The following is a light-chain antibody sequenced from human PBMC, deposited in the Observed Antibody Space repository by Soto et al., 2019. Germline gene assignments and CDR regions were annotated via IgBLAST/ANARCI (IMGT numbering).Light chain of an antibody. J-gene: IGKJ1*01. CDR1: QSISSSY. CDR3: QQYGSSSWT. CDR2: GAS. V-gene: IGKV3-20*01. Sequence: ATLSCRASQSISSSYLAWYQQRPGQAPRLLIYGASSRATGIPDRFSGSGSGTEFTLTISRLEPEDFAVYYCQQYGSSSWTFGQGTKVDIK.